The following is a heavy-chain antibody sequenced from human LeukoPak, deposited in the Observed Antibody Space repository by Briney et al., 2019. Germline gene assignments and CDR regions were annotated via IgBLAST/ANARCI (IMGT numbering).Heavy chain of an antibody. CDR2: ISSSGST. J-gene: IGHJ4*02. D-gene: IGHD3-10*01. CDR1: GDSISSGDYY. Sequence: PSETLSLTCTVSGDSISSGDYYWSWIRQPGGKGLEWIGRISSSGSTNYNPSLKSRVTISVDTSKNQFSLKLSSVTAADTAVYYCAGVPMVRGVIPLWGQGTLVTVSS. V-gene: IGHV4-61*02. CDR3: AGVPMVRGVIPL.